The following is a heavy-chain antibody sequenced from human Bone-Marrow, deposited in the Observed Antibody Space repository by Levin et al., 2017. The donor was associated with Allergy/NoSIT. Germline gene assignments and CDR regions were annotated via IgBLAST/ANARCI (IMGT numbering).Heavy chain of an antibody. D-gene: IGHD5-24*01. Sequence: PSETLSLTCSVSGGSFSSGDHCWSWVRQPPGRGLEWIGYMCYTVNTYYNPSLKRRVAISVDTSKNQFTLNLTSVTAADTAVYYCARVEYYYYYYGLDVWGQGTTVTVSS. CDR1: GGSFSSGDHC. V-gene: IGHV4-30-4*01. J-gene: IGHJ6*02. CDR3: ARVEYYYYYYGLDV. CDR2: MCYTVNT.